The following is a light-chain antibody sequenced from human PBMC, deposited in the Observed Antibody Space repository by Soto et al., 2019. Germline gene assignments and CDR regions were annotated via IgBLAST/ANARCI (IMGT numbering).Light chain of an antibody. CDR1: QSISNC. J-gene: IGKJ1*01. Sequence: DIQMTQSPSTPSASVGDRVTITCRANQSISNCLAWYQQKPGKAPILLIYKVTSLETGVPARFSGGVSGTDFTLTISSLQPDDYATYYCHQYYDYSTFGQGTKVDVK. CDR3: HQYYDYST. CDR2: KVT. V-gene: IGKV1-5*03.